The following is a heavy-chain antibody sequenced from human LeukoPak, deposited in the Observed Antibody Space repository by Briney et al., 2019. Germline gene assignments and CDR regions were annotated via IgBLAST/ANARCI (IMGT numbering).Heavy chain of an antibody. CDR1: GCTFTSYG. CDR3: ARDRASYSGSGSYSFDY. CDR2: ISAYNGNT. V-gene: IGHV1-18*01. J-gene: IGHJ4*02. Sequence: ASVKVSCKASGCTFTSYGISWVRQAPGQGLEWMGWISAYNGNTNYAQNLQGRVTMTTDTSTSTAYMELRSLRSDDTAVYYCARDRASYSGSGSYSFDYWGQGTLVTVSS. D-gene: IGHD3-10*01.